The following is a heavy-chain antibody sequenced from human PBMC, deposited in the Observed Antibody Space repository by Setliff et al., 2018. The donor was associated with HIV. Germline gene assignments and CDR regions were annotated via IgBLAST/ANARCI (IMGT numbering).Heavy chain of an antibody. CDR2: IFSNDEK. CDR3: AHRRPGPGGDFDY. CDR1: GFSLSNARMG. J-gene: IGHJ4*02. D-gene: IGHD3-10*01. Sequence: SGPTLVNPTETLTLTCTVSGFSLSNARMGVSWIRQPPGKALEWLAHIFSNDEKSYSTSLKSRLTITKDTSKNQVVLTMTNMDPVDTATYYCAHRRPGPGGDFDYWGQGTLVTVSS. V-gene: IGHV2-26*01.